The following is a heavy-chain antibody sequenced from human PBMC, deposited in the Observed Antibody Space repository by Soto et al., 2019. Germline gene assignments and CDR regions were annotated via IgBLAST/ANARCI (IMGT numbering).Heavy chain of an antibody. J-gene: IGHJ5*01. V-gene: IGHV3-33*01. CDR1: GFTFSSYG. D-gene: IGHD2-8*01. CDR2: IWYDGSNK. Sequence: GSLRLSCAASGFTFSSYGMHWVRQAPGKGLEWVAVIWYDGSNKYYADSVKGRFTINPDTSNNQLSLQLNSVTPDDTAVYYCARLIGNSWLDSWGQGTLVTSPQ. CDR3: ARLIGNSWLDS.